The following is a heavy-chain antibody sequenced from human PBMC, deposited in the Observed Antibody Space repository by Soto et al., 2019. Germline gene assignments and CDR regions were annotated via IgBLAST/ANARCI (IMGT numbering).Heavy chain of an antibody. CDR2: IWYDGSNK. D-gene: IGHD2-21*02. Sequence: LRLSCAASGFTFGSYGMHWVRQAPGKGLEWVAVIWYDGSNKYYADSVKGRLSISRDNSKNTLYLQLNSLRFEDTAVYYCAKDDFTDRGDDYFDYWGPGTLVTVSS. CDR1: GFTFGSYG. CDR3: AKDDFTDRGDDYFDY. J-gene: IGHJ4*02. V-gene: IGHV3-33*06.